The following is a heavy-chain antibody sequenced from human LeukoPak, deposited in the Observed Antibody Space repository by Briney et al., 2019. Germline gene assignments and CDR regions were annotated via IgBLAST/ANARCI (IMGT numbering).Heavy chain of an antibody. J-gene: IGHJ4*02. CDR3: ARIFSDYLTGPFDY. CDR1: GFTVSSNY. V-gene: IGHV3-66*01. Sequence: PGGSLRLSCAASGFTVSSNYMNWVRQAPGKGLEWVSVIYSDDSTYYADSVKGRFTISRDNSKNTLYLQMNSLRVEDTAVYYCARIFSDYLTGPFDYWGQGTLVTVSS. D-gene: IGHD3-9*01. CDR2: IYSDDST.